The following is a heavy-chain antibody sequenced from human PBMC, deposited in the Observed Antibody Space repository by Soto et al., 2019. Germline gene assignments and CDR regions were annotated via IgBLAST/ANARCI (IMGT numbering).Heavy chain of an antibody. CDR1: GYTFTGYY. V-gene: IGHV1-2*04. D-gene: IGHD6-19*01. CDR2: INPNSGGT. CDR3: ATALYSSGTERSHAFDL. Sequence: ASVKVSCKASGYTFTGYYMHWVRQAPGXGLEWMGWINPNSGGTNYAQKFQGWVTMTRDTSISTAYMELSRLRSDDTAVYYCATALYSSGTERSHAFDLWGQGTMVTVS. J-gene: IGHJ3*01.